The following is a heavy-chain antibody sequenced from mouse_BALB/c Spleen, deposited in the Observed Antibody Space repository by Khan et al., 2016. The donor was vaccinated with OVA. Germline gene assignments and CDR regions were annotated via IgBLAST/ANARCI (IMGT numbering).Heavy chain of an antibody. CDR3: ARSGIGAFAY. V-gene: IGHV1S29*02. CDR1: GYTFTDYI. J-gene: IGHJ3*01. CDR2: VFPNNGDT. Sequence: VQLQQSGPELVKPGASVKISCRASGYTFTDYIMDWVKKSPGKSLEWIGYVFPNNGDTGYNQKFNTKAPLTVDLSSHTASMELRSLTSEDSAVYSGARSGIGAFAYWGQGTRVTVSA. D-gene: IGHD1-1*02.